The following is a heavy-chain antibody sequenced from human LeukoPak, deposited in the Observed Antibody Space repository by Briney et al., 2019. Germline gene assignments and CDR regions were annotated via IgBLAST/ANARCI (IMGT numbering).Heavy chain of an antibody. CDR2: IYYSGST. V-gene: IGHV4-30-4*08. D-gene: IGHD6-19*01. CDR3: ARQGSGWSFDY. Sequence: SQTLSLTCTVSGGSISSGGYYWSWIRQHPGKGLEWIGYIYYSGSTYYNPSLKSRVTISVDTSKNQFSLKLRSVTAADTAVYYCARQGSGWSFDYWGQGTLVTVSS. CDR1: GGSISSGGYY. J-gene: IGHJ4*02.